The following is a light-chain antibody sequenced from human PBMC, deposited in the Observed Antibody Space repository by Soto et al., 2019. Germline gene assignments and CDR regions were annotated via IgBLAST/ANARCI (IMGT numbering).Light chain of an antibody. V-gene: IGLV1-47*01. CDR3: AAWDDSLSGYV. CDR2: RNN. CDR1: SSNIGSDY. Sequence: SVLTPPPSASGAPGERVTISCSGRSSNIGSDYVYWYQQFPGTAPKLLIYRNNQRPSGVPDRFSGSKSGTSASLAISGLRSEDEADYYCAAWDDSLSGYVFGTGTNVTVL. J-gene: IGLJ1*01.